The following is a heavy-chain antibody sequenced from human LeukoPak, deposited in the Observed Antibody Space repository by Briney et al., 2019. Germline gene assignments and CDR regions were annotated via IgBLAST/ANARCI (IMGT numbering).Heavy chain of an antibody. D-gene: IGHD6-19*01. Sequence: GGSLRLSCAASGFTFSSYAMSWVRQAPGKGLEWVSAISGSGGSTYYADSVEGRFTISRDNSKNTLYLQMNSLRAEDTAVYYCAKSIAVAGTPTDYWGQGTLVTVSS. V-gene: IGHV3-23*01. CDR3: AKSIAVAGTPTDY. CDR1: GFTFSSYA. J-gene: IGHJ4*02. CDR2: ISGSGGST.